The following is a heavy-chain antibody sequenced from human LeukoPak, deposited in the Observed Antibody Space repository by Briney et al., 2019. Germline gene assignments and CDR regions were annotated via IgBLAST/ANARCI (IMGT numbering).Heavy chain of an antibody. V-gene: IGHV4-39*01. CDR1: GASFSSSTYY. J-gene: IGHJ4*02. CDR2: ISYSGST. Sequence: PSETLSLTCTVSGASFSSSTYYWGWIRQPPGKGLEWIESISYSGSTYYSPSLKSRVTMSVDTSKNQFSLKLSSVTAADTAVYYCARHAGGIAAAGTRPFDYWGQGTLVTVSS. D-gene: IGHD6-13*01. CDR3: ARHAGGIAAAGTRPFDY.